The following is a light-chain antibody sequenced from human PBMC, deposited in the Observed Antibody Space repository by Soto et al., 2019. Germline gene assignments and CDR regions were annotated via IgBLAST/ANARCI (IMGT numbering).Light chain of an antibody. CDR1: SGHSSYI. Sequence: QPVLTQSSSASASLGSSVKLTCTLSSGHSSYIIAWHQQQPGKAPRYLMKLEGSGSYNKGSGVPDRFSGSSPGADRYLTISNLQFEDEADYYCETWDRNTQDVVFGGGTTVTVL. J-gene: IGLJ2*01. CDR2: LEGSGSY. V-gene: IGLV4-60*02. CDR3: ETWDRNTQDVV.